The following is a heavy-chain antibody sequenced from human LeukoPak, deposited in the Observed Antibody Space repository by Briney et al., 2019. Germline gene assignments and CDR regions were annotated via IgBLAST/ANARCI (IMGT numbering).Heavy chain of an antibody. D-gene: IGHD6-13*01. CDR2: MNPNSGNT. V-gene: IGHV1-8*02. CDR1: GGTFSSYA. J-gene: IGHJ4*02. CDR3: ARLSFGYSSSWYGY. Sequence: ASVKVSCKASGGTFSSYAISWVRQATGQGLEWMGWMNPNSGNTGYAQKFQGRVTMTRNTSISTAYMELSSLRSEDTAVYYCARLSFGYSSSWYGYWGQGTLVTVSS.